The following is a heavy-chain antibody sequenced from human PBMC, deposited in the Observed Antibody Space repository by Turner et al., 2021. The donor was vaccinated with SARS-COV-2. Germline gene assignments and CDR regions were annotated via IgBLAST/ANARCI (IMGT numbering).Heavy chain of an antibody. CDR3: ARDAGYCTSTSCYTSDYFDY. V-gene: IGHV1-2*02. CDR2: INPNSGGT. J-gene: IGHJ4*02. CDR1: GYTFTGYS. Sequence: QVQLVQSGAEVKKPGASVKFSCKASGYTFTGYSMHWVRQAPGQGLEWMAWINPNSGGTNYAQKFQGRVTMTRDTSISTAYMELSRLISDDTAVYYCARDAGYCTSTSCYTSDYFDYWGQGTLVTVSS. D-gene: IGHD2-2*02.